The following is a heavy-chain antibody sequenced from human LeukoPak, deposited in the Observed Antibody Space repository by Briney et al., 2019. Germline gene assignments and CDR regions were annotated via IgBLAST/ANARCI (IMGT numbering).Heavy chain of an antibody. J-gene: IGHJ4*02. CDR3: ARGGGLRLRYFDWLLPRFDY. D-gene: IGHD3-9*01. Sequence: GGSLRLSCAASGFTFSSYAMHWVRQAPGKGLEWVAVISYDGSNKYYADSVKGRFTISRDNSKSTLYLQMNSLRAEDTAVYYCARGGGLRLRYFDWLLPRFDYWGQGTLVNVSS. CDR2: ISYDGSNK. V-gene: IGHV3-30-3*01. CDR1: GFTFSSYA.